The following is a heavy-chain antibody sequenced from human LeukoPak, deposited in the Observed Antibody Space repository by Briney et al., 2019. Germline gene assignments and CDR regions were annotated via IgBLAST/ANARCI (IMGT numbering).Heavy chain of an antibody. CDR2: TYYRSKWYN. V-gene: IGHV6-1*01. CDR3: ARVPYYDFQADAFDI. CDR1: GDSVSSNSAA. J-gene: IGHJ3*02. Sequence: SQTLSLTCAISGDSVSSNSAAWNWIRQSPSRGLEWLGRTYYRSKWYNDYAVSVKSRITINPDTSKNQFSLQLNSVTPDDTAAYYCARVPYYDFQADAFDIWGQGTMVTVSS. D-gene: IGHD3-3*01.